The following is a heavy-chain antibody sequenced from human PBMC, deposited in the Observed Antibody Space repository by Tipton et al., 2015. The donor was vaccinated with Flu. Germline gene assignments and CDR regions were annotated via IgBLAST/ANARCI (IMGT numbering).Heavy chain of an antibody. CDR2: IYGVDST. CDR3: ARGTFVDVDLQHWYLDL. CDR1: DFTVSTDY. Sequence: SLRLSCAASDFTVSTDYMTWVRQAPGKGLEWVSSIYGVDSTFYVDSVRGRFTISRDTSRNTLYLQMSSLRAEDTALYYCARGTFVDVDLQHWYLDLWGRGTLVTVSS. J-gene: IGHJ2*01. D-gene: IGHD5-12*01. V-gene: IGHV3-53*01.